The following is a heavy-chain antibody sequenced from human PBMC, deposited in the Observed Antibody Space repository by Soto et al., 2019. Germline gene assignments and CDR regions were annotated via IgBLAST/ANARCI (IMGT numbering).Heavy chain of an antibody. V-gene: IGHV2-5*02. CDR1: GFSLTTTGVG. J-gene: IGHJ4*02. Sequence: SGPTLVNPTQTLTLACTFSGFSLTTTGVGVAWIRQPPGKALEWLALIYWDDGKLYSPSPFLKNRLTITKDTSKNQVVLTMANMDPMDTATYYCAHRPYNGGSRPFDFWGQGTLVTVSS. CDR2: IYWDDGK. CDR3: AHRPYNGGSRPFDF. D-gene: IGHD2-8*01.